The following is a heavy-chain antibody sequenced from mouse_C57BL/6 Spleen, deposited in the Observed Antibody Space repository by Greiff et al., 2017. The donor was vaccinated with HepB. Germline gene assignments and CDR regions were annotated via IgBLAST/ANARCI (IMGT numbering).Heavy chain of an antibody. CDR3: ASAPGSSYAMDY. CDR1: GYTFTSYG. J-gene: IGHJ4*01. Sequence: LQESGAELARPGASVKLSCKASGYTFTSYGISWVKQRTGQGLEWIGEIYPRSGNTYYNEKFKGKATLTADKSSSTAYMELRSLTSEDSAVYFCASAPGSSYAMDYWGQGTSVTVSS. D-gene: IGHD1-1*01. CDR2: IYPRSGNT. V-gene: IGHV1-81*01.